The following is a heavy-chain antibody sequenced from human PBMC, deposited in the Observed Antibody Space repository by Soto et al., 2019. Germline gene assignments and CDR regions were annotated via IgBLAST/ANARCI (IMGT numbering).Heavy chain of an antibody. J-gene: IGHJ5*02. CDR1: GGSISSSNYY. CDR3: ARHSQWLAQKGFDP. Sequence: PSETLSLTCTVSGGSISSSNYYWSWIRQPPGKGLEWIGYIFYSGSTNYSPSLKSRVAISIDTSKNQVSLDLSSVTAADTAVYYCARHSQWLAQKGFDPWGQGTQVTVSS. CDR2: IFYSGST. D-gene: IGHD5-12*01. V-gene: IGHV4-61*05.